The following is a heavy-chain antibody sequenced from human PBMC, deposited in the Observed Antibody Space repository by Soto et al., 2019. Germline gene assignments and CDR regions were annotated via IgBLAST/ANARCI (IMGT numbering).Heavy chain of an antibody. CDR1: GFTFSSYG. J-gene: IGHJ6*02. V-gene: IGHV3-33*01. D-gene: IGHD2-15*01. CDR2: IWYDGSNK. CDR3: ARDLDXSGGSCYPSYYYYGMDV. Sequence: LRLSCAASGFTFSSYGMHWVRQAPGKGLEWVAVIWYDGSNKYYADSVKGRFTISRDNSKNTLYLQMNSLRAEDTAVYYCARDLDXSGGSCYPSYYYYGMDVWGQGTTVTVSS.